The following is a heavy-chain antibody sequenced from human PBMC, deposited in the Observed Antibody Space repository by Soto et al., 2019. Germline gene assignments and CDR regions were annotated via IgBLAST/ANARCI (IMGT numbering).Heavy chain of an antibody. J-gene: IGHJ6*02. D-gene: IGHD3-22*01. V-gene: IGHV3-30*18. CDR1: GFTFSSYG. Sequence: QVQLMESGGSVLQPGRSLRISCAASGFTFSSYGMHWVRQAPGKGLEWVTIISNDGSIQYYGDSVKGRFTVSRDNSKNTLFREMNSLTAEDTATYYCAKDRRDSSGTCSRCFGMDVWGQGTTVTVS. CDR3: AKDRRDSSGTCSRCFGMDV. CDR2: ISNDGSIQ.